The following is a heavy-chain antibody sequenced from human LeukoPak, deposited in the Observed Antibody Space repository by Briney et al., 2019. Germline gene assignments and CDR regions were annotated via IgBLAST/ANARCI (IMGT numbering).Heavy chain of an antibody. CDR3: ARVWTQIAVAGAFDI. Sequence: PGGSLRLSCAASGFTFSSYSMNWVRQAPGKGLEWVSSISSSSSYIYYADSVKGRFTISRDNAKNSLYLQMNSLRAEDTAVYYCARVWTQIAVAGAFDIWGQGTMVTVSS. J-gene: IGHJ3*02. CDR2: ISSSSSYI. CDR1: GFTFSSYS. V-gene: IGHV3-21*01. D-gene: IGHD6-19*01.